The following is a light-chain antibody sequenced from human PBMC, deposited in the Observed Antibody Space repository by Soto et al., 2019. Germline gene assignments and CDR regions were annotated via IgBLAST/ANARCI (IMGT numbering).Light chain of an antibody. CDR3: LLSYSGGNWV. V-gene: IGLV7-46*01. CDR1: TGAVTSGHY. CDR2: DTS. J-gene: IGLJ3*02. Sequence: QAVVTQEPSLTVSPGGTVTLTCGSNTGAVTSGHYPHWLQQRPGQAPRTLIYDTSNKQSWTPARFSGSLLGGKAALTLSGAQPEDAAYYYCLLSYSGGNWVFGGGTKLTVL.